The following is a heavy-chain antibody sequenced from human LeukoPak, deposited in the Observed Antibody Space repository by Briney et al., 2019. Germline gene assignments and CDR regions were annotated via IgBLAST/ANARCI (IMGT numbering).Heavy chain of an antibody. CDR3: ARVIYFYDSTGYYYVEYFDY. Sequence: PGGSLRLSCAASGFTFNNYWMIWVRQAPGKGLVWVANIKEDGTETRYVDSVKGRFTISRDNAQNSLYLLMNSLSAEDTAVYYCARVIYFYDSTGYYYVEYFDYWGQGTLVTVSS. D-gene: IGHD3-22*01. CDR2: IKEDGTET. CDR1: GFTFNNYW. V-gene: IGHV3-7*05. J-gene: IGHJ4*02.